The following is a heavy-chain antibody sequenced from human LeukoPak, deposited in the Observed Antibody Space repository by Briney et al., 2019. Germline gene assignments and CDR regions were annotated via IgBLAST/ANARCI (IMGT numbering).Heavy chain of an antibody. D-gene: IGHD2-21*02. CDR1: GYTFTSYD. V-gene: IGHV1-8*01. CDR3: ARGGLLDCGGDCYSLDYFDY. J-gene: IGHJ4*02. Sequence: GASVKVSYKASGYTFTSYDINWVQQATGQRLEWTGWMNPNRGNTGYAQKFQGRVTMTRNTSLSTAYMELSSLRSEDTAVYYCARGGLLDCGGDCYSLDYFDYWGQGTLVTVSS. CDR2: MNPNRGNT.